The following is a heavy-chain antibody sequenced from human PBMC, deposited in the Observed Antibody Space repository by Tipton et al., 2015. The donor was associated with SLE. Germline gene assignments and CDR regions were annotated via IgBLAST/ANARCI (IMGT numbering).Heavy chain of an antibody. J-gene: IGHJ6*03. V-gene: IGHV4-59*01. CDR1: GGSISGYY. D-gene: IGHD3-10*01. CDR2: IYYSGNT. CDR3: ARDHLPGGYYYYMDV. Sequence: TLSLTCTVSGGSISGYYWSWIRQPPGKGLEWIGYIYYSGNTNSNPSLKSRVTISVDTSKNQFSLKLSSVTAADTAVYYCARDHLPGGYYYYMDVWGKGTTVTVSS.